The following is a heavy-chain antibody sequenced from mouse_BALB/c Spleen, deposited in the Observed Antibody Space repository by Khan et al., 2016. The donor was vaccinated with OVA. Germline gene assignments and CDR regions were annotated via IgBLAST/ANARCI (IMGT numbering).Heavy chain of an antibody. CDR2: INPNNGGP. V-gene: IGHV1S81*02. CDR1: GYTFSSYY. J-gene: IGHJ3*01. CDR3: TSSGYGNPFAY. Sequence: QVQLQQSGAELVKPGASVKLSCKASGYTFSSYYMYWVKQRPGQGLEWIGGINPNNGGPNFNEKFKTKATLTVDKSSSTAYMHLNSLTSEDSAVYYCTSSGYGNPFAYWGQGTLVTVSP. D-gene: IGHD2-10*02.